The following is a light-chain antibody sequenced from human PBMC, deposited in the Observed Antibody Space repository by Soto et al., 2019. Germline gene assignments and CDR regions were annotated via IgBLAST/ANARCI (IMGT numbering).Light chain of an antibody. CDR1: QGISSA. CDR3: QQFQSYALT. Sequence: AIQLTQSPSSLSASVGDRVTITCRASQGISSALAWYQHKPGRAPRLLIYDASSLQSGVSSRFSGNGSGTDFTLTISRLQPEDFATYYCQQFQSYALTFGGGTKLEIK. CDR2: DAS. J-gene: IGKJ4*01. V-gene: IGKV1-13*02.